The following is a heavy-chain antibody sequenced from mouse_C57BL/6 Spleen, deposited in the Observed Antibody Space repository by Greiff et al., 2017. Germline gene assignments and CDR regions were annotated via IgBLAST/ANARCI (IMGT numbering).Heavy chain of an antibody. J-gene: IGHJ2*01. CDR2: IYPSDSYT. V-gene: IGHV1-61*01. Sequence: VQLQQPGAELVRPGSSVKLSCKASGYTFTSYWMDWVKQRPGQGLEWIGNIYPSDSYTNYNQKFKGKSTLTVDKSSSTAYMQLSSLTSEDSAVYYCALYYYGSSPFDYWGQGTTLTVSS. CDR3: ALYYYGSSPFDY. D-gene: IGHD1-1*01. CDR1: GYTFTSYW.